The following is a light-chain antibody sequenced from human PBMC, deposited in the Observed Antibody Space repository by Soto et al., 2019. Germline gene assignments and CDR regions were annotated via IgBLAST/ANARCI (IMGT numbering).Light chain of an antibody. V-gene: IGKV3-20*01. CDR2: GAS. Sequence: EIVLTQSPGTLSLSPGERATLSCRASQSISSNNLALHQQKPGQPPRLLIYGASSRAAGIPDRFSGSGSGTDFTLTISILEPEDFAVYYCQQYDRPPYIFCQGTKLEIK. CDR1: QSISSNN. J-gene: IGKJ2*01. CDR3: QQYDRPPYI.